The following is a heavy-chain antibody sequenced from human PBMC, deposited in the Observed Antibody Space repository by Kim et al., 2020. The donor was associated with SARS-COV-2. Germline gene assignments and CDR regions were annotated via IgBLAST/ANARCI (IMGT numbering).Heavy chain of an antibody. CDR2: ISSSGSTI. CDR3: ARDGSSKTTVTRFDY. CDR1: GFTFSSYE. Sequence: GGSLRLSCAASGFTFSSYEMNWVRQAPGKGLEWVSYISSSGSTIYYADSVKGRFTISRDNAKNSLYLQMNSLRAEDTAVYYCARDGSSKTTVTRFDYWGQGTLVTVSS. D-gene: IGHD4-17*01. V-gene: IGHV3-48*03. J-gene: IGHJ4*02.